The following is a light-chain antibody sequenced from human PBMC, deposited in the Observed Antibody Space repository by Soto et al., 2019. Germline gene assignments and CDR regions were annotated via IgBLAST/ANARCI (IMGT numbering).Light chain of an antibody. CDR1: SSDVGGYNY. Sequence: QSALTQPRSVSGSPGQSVTISCTGTSSDVGGYNYVSWYQQHPGKAPKLMIYDVSKRPSGVPDRFSGSKAGNTASLTISGLQAEDEADGYCCSYAGSYTVVFGGGTKLTVL. V-gene: IGLV2-11*01. J-gene: IGLJ2*01. CDR3: CSYAGSYTVV. CDR2: DVS.